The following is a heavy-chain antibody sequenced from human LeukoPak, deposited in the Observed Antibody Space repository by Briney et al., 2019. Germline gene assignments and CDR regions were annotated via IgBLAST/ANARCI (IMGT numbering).Heavy chain of an antibody. Sequence: SETLSLTCTVSGVSISSSSYYWGWIRQPPGKGLEWIGSIYYSGSTYYNPSLKSRVTISVDTSKNQFSLKLSSVTAADAAVCYCARLGLVAAAGLYYFDYWGQGTLVTVSS. CDR2: IYYSGST. J-gene: IGHJ4*02. CDR3: ARLGLVAAAGLYYFDY. D-gene: IGHD6-13*01. CDR1: GVSISSSSYY. V-gene: IGHV4-39*01.